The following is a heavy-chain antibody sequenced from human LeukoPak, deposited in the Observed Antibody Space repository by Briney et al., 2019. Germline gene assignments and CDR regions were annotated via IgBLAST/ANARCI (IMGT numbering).Heavy chain of an antibody. V-gene: IGHV4-38-2*02. J-gene: IGHJ4*02. Sequence: SETLSLTCTVSGYSISSGYYWGWIRQPPGKGLEWIGSIYHSGSTYYNPSLKSRVIISVDTSKNQFSLKLSSVTAADTAVYYCARLEPALGGYYFDYWGQGTLVTVSS. CDR1: GYSISSGYY. CDR3: ARLEPALGGYYFDY. D-gene: IGHD1-1*01. CDR2: IYHSGST.